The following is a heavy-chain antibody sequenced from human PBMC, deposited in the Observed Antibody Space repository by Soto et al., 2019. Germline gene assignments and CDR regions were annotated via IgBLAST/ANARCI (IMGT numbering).Heavy chain of an antibody. V-gene: IGHV4-30-2*01. D-gene: IGHD3-22*01. CDR2: TYHSGGT. Sequence: QLQLQESGSGLVKPSQTLSLTCVVSGDYISSGGYSWNWIRQAPGKGLEWIGHTYHSGGTLYNPSIDSRVTISVDKSKNHVALTLTSVAAADTAVYYCARDSLSGYYFDYWGQGTLVTVSS. CDR3: ARDSLSGYYFDY. CDR1: GDYISSGGYS. J-gene: IGHJ4*02.